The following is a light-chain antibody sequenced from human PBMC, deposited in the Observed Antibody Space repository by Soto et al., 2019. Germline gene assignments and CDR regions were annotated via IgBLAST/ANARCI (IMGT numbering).Light chain of an antibody. CDR2: STS. J-gene: IGKJ1*01. Sequence: EMVLTQSPGTLSWSPGERATLSCRASQSVTSPFVAWYQQKPGQPPRLLIKSTSGRATGIPDRFSGSGFGTDFTLTISSLEPEDSAVYYCQQYGSSPRTFGQGTKVDIK. V-gene: IGKV3-20*01. CDR1: QSVTSPF. CDR3: QQYGSSPRT.